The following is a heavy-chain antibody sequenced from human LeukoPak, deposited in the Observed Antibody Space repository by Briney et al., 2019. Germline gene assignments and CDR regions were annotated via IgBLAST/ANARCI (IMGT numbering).Heavy chain of an antibody. D-gene: IGHD1-20*01. V-gene: IGHV3-73*01. Sequence: PGGSLRLSCAASGFTFSGSAMHWVRQASGKGLEWVGRIRSKANSYATAYAASVKGRFTISRDDSKSTAYLQMNSLKTEDTAVYYCTRGLNFFDYWGQGTLVTVSS. CDR3: TRGLNFFDY. J-gene: IGHJ4*02. CDR2: IRSKANSYAT. CDR1: GFTFSGSA.